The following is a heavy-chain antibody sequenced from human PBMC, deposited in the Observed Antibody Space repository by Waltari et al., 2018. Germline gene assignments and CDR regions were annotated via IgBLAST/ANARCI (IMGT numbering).Heavy chain of an antibody. J-gene: IGHJ6*02. D-gene: IGHD2-15*01. CDR1: GGSISSSSYY. V-gene: IGHV4-39*07. Sequence: QLQLQESGPGLVKPSETLSLTCTVSGGSISSSSYYWGWIRQPPGKGLEWIGSIYYSGSTYYTPSLKSRVTISVDTSKNQFSLKLSSVTAADTAVYYCARVVAAAGKHYYYYYGMDVWGQGTTVTVSS. CDR3: ARVVAAAGKHYYYYYGMDV. CDR2: IYYSGST.